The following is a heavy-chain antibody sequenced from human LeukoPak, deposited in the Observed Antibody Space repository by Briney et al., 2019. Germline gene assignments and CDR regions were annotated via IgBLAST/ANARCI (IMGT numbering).Heavy chain of an antibody. CDR2: ISSSSSTI. J-gene: IGHJ4*02. V-gene: IGHV3-11*04. Sequence: LSLTCAVYGGSFSGYYWSWIRQAPGKGLEWVSYISSSSSTIYYADSVKGRFTISRDNAKNSLYLQMNSLRAEDTAVYYCARDIYYDSSGYYGSVYWGQGTLVTVSS. CDR3: ARDIYYDSSGYYGSVY. CDR1: GGSFSGYY. D-gene: IGHD3-22*01.